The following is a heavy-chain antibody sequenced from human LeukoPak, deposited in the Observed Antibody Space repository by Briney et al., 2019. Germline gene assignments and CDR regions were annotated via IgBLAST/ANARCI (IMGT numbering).Heavy chain of an antibody. CDR1: GYTFTSYG. V-gene: IGHV1-18*01. CDR2: ISAYNGNT. CDR3: ARSKTYYDILTGYWDYYYYMDV. D-gene: IGHD3-9*01. Sequence: GASVKVSCKASGYTFTSYGISWVRQAPGQGLEWMGWISAYNGNTNYAQKLQGRVTMTTDTSTSTAYMELRSPRSDDTAVYYCARSKTYYDILTGYWDYYYYMDVWGKGTTVTISS. J-gene: IGHJ6*03.